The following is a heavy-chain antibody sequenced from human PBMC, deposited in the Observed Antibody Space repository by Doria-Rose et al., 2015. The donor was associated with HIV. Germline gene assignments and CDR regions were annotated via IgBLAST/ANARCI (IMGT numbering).Heavy chain of an antibody. V-gene: IGHV4-30-4*01. CDR1: GDSISSGDSF. CDR3: ARAPNYGFPHFFDF. CDR2: ISSSGTT. D-gene: IGHD3-10*01. J-gene: IGHJ4*02. Sequence: VQLLESGPGLVRPSQTLSLTCTVSGDSISSGDSFWSWIRQPPGKGPEWIGYISSSGTTYYYPSLSGRLTISLDASKTQFSLTLNSVTAADTAVYYCARAPNYGFPHFFDFWGQGTLVTVSS.